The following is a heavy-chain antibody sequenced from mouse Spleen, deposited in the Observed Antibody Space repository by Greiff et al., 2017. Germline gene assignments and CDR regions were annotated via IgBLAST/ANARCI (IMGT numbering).Heavy chain of an antibody. CDR1: GFTFSSYG. D-gene: IGHD4-1*01. Sequence: DVQLQESGGDLVKPGGSLKLSCAASGFTFSSYGMSWVRQTPDKRLEWVATISSGGSYTYYPDSVKGRFTISRDNAKNTLYLQMSSLKSEDTAMYYCARGDWDWFAYWGQGTLVTVSA. V-gene: IGHV5-6*01. CDR2: ISSGGSYT. J-gene: IGHJ3*01. CDR3: ARGDWDWFAY.